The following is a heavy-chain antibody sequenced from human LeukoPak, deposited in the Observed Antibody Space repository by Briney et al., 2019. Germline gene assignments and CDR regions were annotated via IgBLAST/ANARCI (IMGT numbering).Heavy chain of an antibody. CDR2: ISGSGGST. J-gene: IGHJ3*02. D-gene: IGHD6-13*01. CDR1: GFTFSSYA. CDR3: ARDPYSSSWGHDAFDI. Sequence: GGSLRLSCAASGFTFSSYAMSWVRQAPGKGLEWVSAISGSGGSTYYADSVKGRFTISRDNSKNTLYLQMNSLRAEDTAVYYCARDPYSSSWGHDAFDIWGQGTTVTVSS. V-gene: IGHV3-23*01.